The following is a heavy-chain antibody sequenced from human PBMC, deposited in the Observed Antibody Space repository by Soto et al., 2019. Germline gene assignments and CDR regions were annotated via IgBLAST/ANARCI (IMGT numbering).Heavy chain of an antibody. CDR1: GYTFTGYY. V-gene: IGHV1-2*04. Sequence: QVQLVQSGAEVKKPGASVKVSCKASGYTFTGYYMHWVRQAPGQGLEWMGGINPNSGGTNYAQKFQGWVTMTRDTSISTAYMELSRLRSDDTAVYYCARGFRSRSSSHYYYGMDVWGQGTTVTVSS. CDR2: INPNSGGT. CDR3: ARGFRSRSSSHYYYGMDV. J-gene: IGHJ6*02. D-gene: IGHD6-6*01.